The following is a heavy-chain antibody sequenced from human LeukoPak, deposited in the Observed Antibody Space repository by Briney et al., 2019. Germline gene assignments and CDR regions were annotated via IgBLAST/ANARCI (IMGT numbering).Heavy chain of an antibody. J-gene: IGHJ6*02. CDR2: IIPIFGTA. CDR1: GGTFSSYA. V-gene: IGHV1-69*13. D-gene: IGHD3-10*01. Sequence: ASVKVSCKASGGTFSSYAISWVRQAPGQGLEWMGGIIPIFGTANYAQKFQGRVTITADESTSTAYMELSSLRSEDTAVYYCARGGTGAYYYYGMDVWGQGTTVTVSS. CDR3: ARGGTGAYYYYGMDV.